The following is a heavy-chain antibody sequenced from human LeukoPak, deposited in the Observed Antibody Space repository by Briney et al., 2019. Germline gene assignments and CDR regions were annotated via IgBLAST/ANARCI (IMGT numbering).Heavy chain of an antibody. CDR1: GGSISSYY. D-gene: IGHD5-18*01. J-gene: IGHJ4*02. Sequence: SETLSLTCTVSGGSISSYYWSWIRQPPGKGLEWIGYIYYSGSTYYNPSLKSRVSISVDTSENQFSLKLNSVTAADTAVYYCAKRGYSYGGGYFDYWGQGTLVTVSS. CDR2: IYYSGST. V-gene: IGHV4-59*12. CDR3: AKRGYSYGGGYFDY.